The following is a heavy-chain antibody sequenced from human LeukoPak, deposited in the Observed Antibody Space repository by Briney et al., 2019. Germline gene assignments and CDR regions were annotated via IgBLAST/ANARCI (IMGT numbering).Heavy chain of an antibody. Sequence: GGSVRLSCGASGFTFSSYAMSWVRQAPGKGLEWVSAISGSGGSTYYADSVKGRFTISRDNSKNTLYLQMNSLRAEDTAVYYCANPGGFTVTGDYWGQGTLVTVSS. V-gene: IGHV3-23*01. CDR2: ISGSGGST. J-gene: IGHJ4*02. CDR3: ANPGGFTVTGDY. D-gene: IGHD4-17*01. CDR1: GFTFSSYA.